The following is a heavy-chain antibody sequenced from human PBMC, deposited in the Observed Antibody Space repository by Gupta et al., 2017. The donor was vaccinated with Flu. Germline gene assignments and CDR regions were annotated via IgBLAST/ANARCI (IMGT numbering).Heavy chain of an antibody. J-gene: IGHJ4*02. CDR2: GATT. Sequence: GATTNFAHSVKGRFTTSRDNAKHTVYLQMHTLRAEDTAIYYCAKNGGLDGSFDTWGQGTLVTVSS. D-gene: IGHD2-8*01. CDR3: AKNGGLDGSFDT. V-gene: IGHV3-23*01.